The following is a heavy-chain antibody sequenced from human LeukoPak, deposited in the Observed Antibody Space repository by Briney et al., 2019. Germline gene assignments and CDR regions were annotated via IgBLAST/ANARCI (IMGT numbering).Heavy chain of an antibody. CDR1: GYTFTNYG. Sequence: ASVKVSCKASGYTFTNYGISWVRQAPGQGLEWMGWISTYNGNTNYAQMLQGRFTMTTDTSTSTAYMELRSLRSDDTAVYYCARDRWSSTSYNDYWGQGTLVTVSS. CDR3: ARDRWSSTSYNDY. V-gene: IGHV1-18*01. D-gene: IGHD2-2*01. J-gene: IGHJ4*02. CDR2: ISTYNGNT.